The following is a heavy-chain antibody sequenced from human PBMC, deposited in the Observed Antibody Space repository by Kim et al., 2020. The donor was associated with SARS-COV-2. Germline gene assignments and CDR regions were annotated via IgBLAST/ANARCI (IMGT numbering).Heavy chain of an antibody. CDR1: GFTFSSYA. V-gene: IGHV3-30*04. CDR3: ARDGSSSWYEYYFDY. D-gene: IGHD6-13*01. CDR2: ISYDGSNK. J-gene: IGHJ4*01. Sequence: GGSLRLSCAASGFTFSSYAMHWVRQAPGKGLEWVAVISYDGSNKYYADSVKGRFTISRDNSKNTLYLQMNSLRAEDTAVYYCARDGSSSWYEYYFDYWG.